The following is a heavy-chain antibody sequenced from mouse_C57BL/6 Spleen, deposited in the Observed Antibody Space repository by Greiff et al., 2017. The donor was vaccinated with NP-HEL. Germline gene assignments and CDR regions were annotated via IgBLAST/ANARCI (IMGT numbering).Heavy chain of an antibody. CDR3: ARTYDYDGDYYAMDY. D-gene: IGHD2-4*01. Sequence: VHVKQSGGGLVKPGGSLKLSCAASGFTFSDYGMHWVRQAPEKGLEWVAYISSGSSTIYYADTVKGRFTISRDNAKNTLFLQMTSLRSEDTAMYYCARTYDYDGDYYAMDYWGQGTSVTVSS. CDR2: ISSGSSTI. J-gene: IGHJ4*01. V-gene: IGHV5-17*01. CDR1: GFTFSDYG.